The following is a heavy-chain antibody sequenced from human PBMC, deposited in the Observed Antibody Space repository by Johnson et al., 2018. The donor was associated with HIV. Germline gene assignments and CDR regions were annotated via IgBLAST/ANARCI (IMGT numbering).Heavy chain of an antibody. D-gene: IGHD5-18*01. CDR1: GFTFSSYG. V-gene: IGHV3-30*18. CDR3: AKSRGGYSYGYDAFDI. J-gene: IGHJ3*02. Sequence: QVQLVESGGGVVRPGRSLRLSCVASGFTFSSYGMHWVRQAPGKGLEWVAIVSYDGSKKYYPDSVKGRFTISRDNSKNTLYLQMDSLRAEDTAVYYCAKSRGGYSYGYDAFDIWGQGTMVTVSS. CDR2: VSYDGSKK.